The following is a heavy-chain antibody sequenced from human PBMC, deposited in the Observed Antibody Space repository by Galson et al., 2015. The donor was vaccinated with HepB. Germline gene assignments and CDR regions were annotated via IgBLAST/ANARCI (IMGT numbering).Heavy chain of an antibody. CDR2: IIPILGIA. D-gene: IGHD6-13*01. Sequence: SVKVSCKASGGTFSSYTISWVRQAPGQGLEWMGRIIPILGIANYAQKFQGRVTITADKSTSTAYMELSSLRSEDTAVYYCASLWRGPSAAAGTEGWGQGTLVTVSS. V-gene: IGHV1-69*02. CDR1: GGTFSSYT. CDR3: ASLWRGPSAAAGTEG. J-gene: IGHJ4*02.